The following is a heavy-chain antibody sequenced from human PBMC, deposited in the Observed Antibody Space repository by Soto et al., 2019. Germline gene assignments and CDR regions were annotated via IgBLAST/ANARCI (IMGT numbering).Heavy chain of an antibody. D-gene: IGHD3-3*01. V-gene: IGHV1-2*02. Sequence: ASVKVSCKASGYTFTGYYMHWVRQAPGQGLEWMGWINPNSGGTNYAQKFQGRVTMTRDTSISTAYMELSRLRSDDTAVYYCARGFLEWRSPSDYWGQGTLVTVSS. CDR3: ARGFLEWRSPSDY. CDR2: INPNSGGT. J-gene: IGHJ4*02. CDR1: GYTFTGYY.